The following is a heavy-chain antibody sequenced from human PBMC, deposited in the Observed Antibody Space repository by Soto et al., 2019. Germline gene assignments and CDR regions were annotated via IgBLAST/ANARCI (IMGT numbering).Heavy chain of an antibody. CDR1: GFSFRDYD. CDR2: LGAARDP. CDR3: ARAYLGRLPRRADYYYAMDV. Sequence: AGSLRLSCAASGFSFRDYDMHWVRQRKGKGLEWVSALGAARDPYYVGSVKGRFSVSRDNAQNSLFLQMNNLRVADTAVYFCARAYLGRLPRRADYYYAMDVWGRGTTVTVSS. V-gene: IGHV3-13*05. D-gene: IGHD1-26*01. J-gene: IGHJ6*02.